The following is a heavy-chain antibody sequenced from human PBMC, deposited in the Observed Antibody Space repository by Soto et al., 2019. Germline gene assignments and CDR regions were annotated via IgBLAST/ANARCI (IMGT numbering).Heavy chain of an antibody. J-gene: IGHJ6*02. CDR2: MNPNSGNT. CDR1: GDTFSSYD. CDR3: ARGRNGMDV. Sequence: QVQLVQSGAEVKKPGASVKVSCKASGDTFSSYDIKWVRQATGQGLEWMGWMNPNSGNTGYAQKFQGRVTMTRNTSIGTTYMELSSLRFEDTAVYYCARGRNGMDVWGQGTTVTVSS. V-gene: IGHV1-8*01.